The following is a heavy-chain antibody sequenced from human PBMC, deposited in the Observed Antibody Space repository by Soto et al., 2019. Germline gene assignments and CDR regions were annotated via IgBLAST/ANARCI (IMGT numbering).Heavy chain of an antibody. CDR3: ARDPPPPDY. J-gene: IGHJ4*02. CDR2: ISAYNGNT. V-gene: IGHV1-18*01. Sequence: ASVKVSCKASGYTFASYAISWMRQAPGQGLEWMGWISAYNGNTNYAQKIQGRVTMTTDASTSTAYMELRSLRSDDTAVYYCARDPPPPDYWGQGTLVTVS. CDR1: GYTFASYA.